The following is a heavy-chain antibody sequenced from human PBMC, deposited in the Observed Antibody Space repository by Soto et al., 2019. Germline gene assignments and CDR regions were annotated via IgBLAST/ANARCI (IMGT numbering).Heavy chain of an antibody. Sequence: PGGSLRLSCAASGFTFSSYAMSWVRQAPGKGLEWVSAISGSGGSTYYADSVKGRFTISRDNSKNTLYLQMNSLRAEDTAVYYCAKVSLPPYCSGGSCYFDYWGQGTLVTVSS. CDR3: AKVSLPPYCSGGSCYFDY. CDR1: GFTFSSYA. J-gene: IGHJ4*02. CDR2: ISGSGGST. D-gene: IGHD2-15*01. V-gene: IGHV3-23*01.